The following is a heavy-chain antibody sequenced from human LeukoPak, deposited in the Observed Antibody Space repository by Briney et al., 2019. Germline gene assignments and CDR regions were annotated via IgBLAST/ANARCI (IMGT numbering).Heavy chain of an antibody. CDR3: ARDGGSSSSAYYYYYMDV. Sequence: GGSLRLSCAASGFTFSSYSMNWVRQAPGKGLEWVSSISSSSSYIYYADSVKGRFTISRDNAKNSLYLQMNSLRAEDTAVYYCARDGGSSSSAYYYYYMDVWGKGTTVTVSS. CDR2: ISSSSSYI. J-gene: IGHJ6*03. V-gene: IGHV3-21*01. D-gene: IGHD6-6*01. CDR1: GFTFSSYS.